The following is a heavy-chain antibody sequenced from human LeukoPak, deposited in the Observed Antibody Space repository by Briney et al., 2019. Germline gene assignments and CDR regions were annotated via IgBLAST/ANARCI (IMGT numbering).Heavy chain of an antibody. J-gene: IGHJ4*02. V-gene: IGHV1-69*05. CDR3: ARGTLLFGPDY. Sequence: SVKVSCKASGSTFSSYAISWVRQAPGQGLEWMGRIIPIFGTANYAQKFQGRVTITTDESTSTAYMELSSLRSEDTAVYYCARGTLLFGPDYWGQGTLVTVSS. CDR2: IIPIFGTA. CDR1: GSTFSSYA. D-gene: IGHD2/OR15-2a*01.